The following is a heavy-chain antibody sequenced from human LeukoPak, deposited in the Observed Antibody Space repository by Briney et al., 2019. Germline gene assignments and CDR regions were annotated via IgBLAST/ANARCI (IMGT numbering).Heavy chain of an antibody. V-gene: IGHV3-74*01. J-gene: IGHJ4*02. CDR1: GFSFSNYW. D-gene: IGHD6-6*01. CDR2: MKSDGSSP. Sequence: GGSLRLSCAASGFSFSNYWMHWVRQVPGKGLVWVACMKSDGSSPNYADSVKGRLSISRDNAKNTLYLQMNSPRAEDTAVYYCARGTQLVDWGQGTLVTVSS. CDR3: ARGTQLVD.